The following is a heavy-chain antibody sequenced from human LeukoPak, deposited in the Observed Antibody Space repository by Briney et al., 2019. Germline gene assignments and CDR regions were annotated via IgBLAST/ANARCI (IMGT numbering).Heavy chain of an antibody. D-gene: IGHD4-17*01. Sequence: GGSLRLSCAASGYTFSNAWMSWVRQAPGKGLEWVGRIKSKTDGGTTDYAAPVKGRFTISRDDSKNTLYLQMNSLKTEETAVYYCTTEATNYGDYEEYYFDYWGQGTLVTVSS. J-gene: IGHJ4*02. CDR1: GYTFSNAW. V-gene: IGHV3-15*01. CDR2: IKSKTDGGTT. CDR3: TTEATNYGDYEEYYFDY.